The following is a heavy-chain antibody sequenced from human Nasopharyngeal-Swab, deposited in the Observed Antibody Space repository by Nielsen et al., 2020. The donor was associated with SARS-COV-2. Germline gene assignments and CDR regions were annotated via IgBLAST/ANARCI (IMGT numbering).Heavy chain of an antibody. CDR2: IYPGDSDT. V-gene: IGHV5-51*07. CDR1: GYSFTNNW. CDR3: ARQSCSGGTCYSWWYFDL. J-gene: IGHJ2*01. D-gene: IGHD2-15*01. Sequence: GESLKISCKGSGYSFTNNWIGWVHQMPGKGLELMGIIYPGDSDTKYSPSLQGQVTISADKSSSTAYLQWSSLKASDSGMYYCARQSCSGGTCYSWWYFDLWGRGTLVTVSS.